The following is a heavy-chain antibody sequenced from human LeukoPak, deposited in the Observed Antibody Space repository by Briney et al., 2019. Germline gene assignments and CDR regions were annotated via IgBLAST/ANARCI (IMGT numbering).Heavy chain of an antibody. D-gene: IGHD6-6*01. CDR3: ARDLRGQQLVQAY. CDR2: ISSSSSYI. CDR1: GFTFSSYS. V-gene: IGHV3-21*01. J-gene: IGHJ4*02. Sequence: PGGTLRLSCAASGFTFSSYSMNWVRQAPGKGLEWVSSISSSSSYIYYADSVKGRFTISRDNAKNSLYLQMNSLRAEDTAVYYCARDLRGQQLVQAYWGQGTLVTVSS.